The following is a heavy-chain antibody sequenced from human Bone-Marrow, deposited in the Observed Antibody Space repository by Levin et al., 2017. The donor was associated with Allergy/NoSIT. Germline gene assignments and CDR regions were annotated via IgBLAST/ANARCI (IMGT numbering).Heavy chain of an antibody. CDR2: SSWNSGSI. V-gene: IGHV3-9*01. J-gene: IGHJ4*02. CDR1: GFTFDDYA. CDR3: AKAAGYSSSGHLDY. D-gene: IGHD6-13*01. Sequence: SCAASGFTFDDYAMHWVRQAPGKGLEWVSGSSWNSGSIGYADSVKGRFTISRDNAKNSLYLQMNSLRSEDTALYYCAKAAGYSSSGHLDYWGQGTLVTVSS.